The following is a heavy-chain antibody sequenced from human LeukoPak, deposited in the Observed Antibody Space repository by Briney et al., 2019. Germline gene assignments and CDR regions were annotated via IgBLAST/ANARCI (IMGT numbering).Heavy chain of an antibody. CDR2: ISYDGSNK. CDR3: ARDRIYLFDY. V-gene: IGHV3-30*03. J-gene: IGHJ4*02. Sequence: GRSLRLSCAASGFTFSSYGMHWVRQAPGKGLEWVAVISYDGSNKYYADSVKGRFTISRDNSKNTLYLQMNSLRAEDTAVYYCARDRIYLFDYWGQGTLVTVSS. CDR1: GFTFSSYG. D-gene: IGHD5/OR15-5a*01.